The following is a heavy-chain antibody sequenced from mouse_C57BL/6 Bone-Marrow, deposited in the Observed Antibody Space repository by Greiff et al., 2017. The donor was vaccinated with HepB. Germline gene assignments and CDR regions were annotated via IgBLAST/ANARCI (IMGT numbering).Heavy chain of an antibody. J-gene: IGHJ2*01. CDR1: GFTFSSYG. Sequence: EVMLVESGGDLVKPGGSLKLSCAASGFTFSSYGMSWVRQTPDKRLEWVATISSGGSYTYYPDSVKGRFTISRDNAKNTLYLQMSSLKSEDTAMYYCARLYFDYWGQGTTLTVSS. V-gene: IGHV5-6*01. CDR3: ARLYFDY. CDR2: ISSGGSYT.